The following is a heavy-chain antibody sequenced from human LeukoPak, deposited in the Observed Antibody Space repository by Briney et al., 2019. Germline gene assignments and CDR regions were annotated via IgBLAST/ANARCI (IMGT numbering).Heavy chain of an antibody. CDR1: TDSISSSSHH. J-gene: IGHJ4*02. CDR3: VRHDGRGGATMGALDS. Sequence: SETLSLTCTVSTDSISSSSHHWGWIRQSPGTGLEWIGSIYYGRTTYYNPSLNSRVAISVVTSKNQFSLQLNSVTAADTAVYYCVRHDGRGGATMGALDSWGQGSLVTVSS. V-gene: IGHV4-39*01. D-gene: IGHD5-12*01. CDR2: IYYGRTT.